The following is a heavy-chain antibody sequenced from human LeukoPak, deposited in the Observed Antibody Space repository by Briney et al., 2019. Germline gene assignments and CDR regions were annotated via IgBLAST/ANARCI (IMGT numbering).Heavy chain of an antibody. J-gene: IGHJ6*03. CDR1: GGSFSGYY. CDR3: AREVRYFDWFKYYYYYMDV. V-gene: IGHV4-34*01. D-gene: IGHD3-9*01. CDR2: INHSGST. Sequence: SETLSLTCAVYGGSFSGYYWSWIRQPPGKGLEWIGEINHSGSTNYNPSLKSRVTISVDTSKNQFSLKLSSVTAADTAVYYCAREVRYFDWFKYYYYYMDVWGKGTTVTISS.